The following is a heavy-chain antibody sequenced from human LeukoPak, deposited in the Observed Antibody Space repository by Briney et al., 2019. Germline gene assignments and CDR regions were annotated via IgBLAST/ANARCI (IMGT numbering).Heavy chain of an antibody. D-gene: IGHD6-13*01. Sequence: GGSLRLSCAASGFTFSNAWMSWVRQAPGRGLEWVSVITGSGDNTYYADSVKGRFTISRDNSKNTLYLQVNSLRAEDTAVYYCAEGSGSSSRYFFDPWGQGTLLTVSS. CDR3: AEGSGSSSRYFFDP. V-gene: IGHV3-23*01. CDR1: GFTFSNAW. CDR2: ITGSGDNT. J-gene: IGHJ5*02.